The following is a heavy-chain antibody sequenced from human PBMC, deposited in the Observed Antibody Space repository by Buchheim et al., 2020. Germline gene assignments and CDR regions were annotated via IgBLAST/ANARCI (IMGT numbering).Heavy chain of an antibody. Sequence: QVQLVEFGGGVVQPGRSLRLSCAASGFTFSSYGMHWVRQAPGKGLEWVAVIWYDGSNIYYADSVKGRFTISRDNSKNTLYLQMNSLRAEDTAVYYCARGLDYDSSGYVYYFDYWGQGTL. J-gene: IGHJ4*02. D-gene: IGHD3-22*01. CDR1: GFTFSSYG. CDR2: IWYDGSNI. CDR3: ARGLDYDSSGYVYYFDY. V-gene: IGHV3-33*01.